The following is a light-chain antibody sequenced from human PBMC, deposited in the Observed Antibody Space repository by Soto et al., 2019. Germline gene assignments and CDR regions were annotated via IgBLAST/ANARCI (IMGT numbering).Light chain of an antibody. CDR2: DAS. CDR1: QSVSSN. V-gene: IGKV3-11*01. Sequence: EIVLTQSPATLSLSPWERATLSCRASQSVSSNLAWYQQKPGQAPRLLIYDASNRATGIPARFSGSGSGTDFTLTISSLEPEDFAVYYCQQRSNWWTFGQGTKVDIK. CDR3: QQRSNWWT. J-gene: IGKJ1*01.